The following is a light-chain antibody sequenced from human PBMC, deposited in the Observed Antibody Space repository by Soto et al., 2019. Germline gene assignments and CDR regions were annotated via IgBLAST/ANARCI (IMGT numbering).Light chain of an antibody. J-gene: IGLJ3*02. V-gene: IGLV2-14*01. CDR3: SSYTSSGTLV. Sequence: QSALTQPASVSGSPGQSITISCTGTTSDVGGYNYVSWHQQHPGKAPKLMIHEVRYRPSGVSNRFSGSKSGNTASLTIAGLQAEDEADYYCSSYTSSGTLVFGGGTKLTVL. CDR2: EVR. CDR1: TSDVGGYNY.